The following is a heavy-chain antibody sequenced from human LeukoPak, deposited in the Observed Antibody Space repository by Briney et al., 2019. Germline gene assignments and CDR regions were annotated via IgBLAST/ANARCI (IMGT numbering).Heavy chain of an antibody. V-gene: IGHV1-2*02. CDR1: EYTFTGYY. CDR3: ARERVITNNWFDP. D-gene: IGHD3-22*01. CDR2: INPNSGGT. Sequence: ASVKVSCTASEYTFTGYYMHWVRQAPGQGLEWMGWINPNSGGTNYAQKFQGRVTMTRDTSISTAYMELSRLRSDDTAVYYCARERVITNNWFDPWGQGTLVTVSS. J-gene: IGHJ5*02.